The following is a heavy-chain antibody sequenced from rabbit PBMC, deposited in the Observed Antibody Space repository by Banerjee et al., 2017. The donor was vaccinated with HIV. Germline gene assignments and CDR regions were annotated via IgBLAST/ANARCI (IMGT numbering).Heavy chain of an antibody. CDR1: GFSFSSNYY. CDR2: IYPDYGST. V-gene: IGHV1S40*01. D-gene: IGHD1-1*01. J-gene: IGHJ4*01. CDR3: ARWGTTASDYFLQFNL. Sequence: QSLEESGGDLVKPGASLTLTCTASGFSFSSNYYMCWVRQAPGKGPEWIACIYPDYGSTYYASWAKGRFTISKTSSTTVTLQMTSLTVADTASYFCARWGTTASDYFLQFNLWGPGTLVTVS.